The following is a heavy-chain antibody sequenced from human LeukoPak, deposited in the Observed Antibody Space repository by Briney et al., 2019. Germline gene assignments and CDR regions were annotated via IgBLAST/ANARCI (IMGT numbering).Heavy chain of an antibody. V-gene: IGHV3-7*01. J-gene: IGHJ4*02. CDR3: GRSVAGIDY. Sequence: GGSQRLSCAASGFTFSSYWMTWVRQAPGKGLEWVANIKPDGSEKYYVDSVKGRFTISRDNAKNSLYLQMNSLRAEDTAVYYCGRSVAGIDYWGQGTLVTVSP. D-gene: IGHD6-19*01. CDR2: IKPDGSEK. CDR1: GFTFSSYW.